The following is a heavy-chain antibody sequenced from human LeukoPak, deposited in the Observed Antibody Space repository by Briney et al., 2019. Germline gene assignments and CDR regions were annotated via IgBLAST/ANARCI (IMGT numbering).Heavy chain of an antibody. D-gene: IGHD6-13*01. CDR3: ARGQIAATGGYYFDS. Sequence: SQTLSLTCTVSSGSISSGSYYWSWIRQPAGKGLEWIGRIYTRGSTTYNPSLKSRATISLDTSENHFSLKLSSVTAADTAVYYCARGQIAATGGYYFDSWGQGTLVTVSS. CDR1: SGSISSGSYY. CDR2: IYTRGST. J-gene: IGHJ4*02. V-gene: IGHV4-61*02.